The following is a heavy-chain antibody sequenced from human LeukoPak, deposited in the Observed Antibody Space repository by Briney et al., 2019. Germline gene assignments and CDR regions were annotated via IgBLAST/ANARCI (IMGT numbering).Heavy chain of an antibody. V-gene: IGHV3-43*01. D-gene: IGHD3-22*01. CDR1: GFTFGDYS. Sequence: GESLRLSCAASGFTFGDYSMHWVRQAPGKGLEWVSLINWAGSSTHYTDSVKGRFTISRDNSKNSLYLQMNSLRTEDTAFYYCAKGDKYDTSGYLPGHSWGQGTLVTVSS. CDR3: AKGDKYDTSGYLPGHS. J-gene: IGHJ4*02. CDR2: INWAGSST.